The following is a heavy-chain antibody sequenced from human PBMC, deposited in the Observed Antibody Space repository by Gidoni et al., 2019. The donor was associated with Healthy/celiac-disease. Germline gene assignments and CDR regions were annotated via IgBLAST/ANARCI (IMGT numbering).Heavy chain of an antibody. J-gene: IGHJ4*02. CDR1: TFSSYA. Sequence: QVQLVESGGGVVQPGRSLRLTFSSYAMHWVRQAPGKGLEWVAVRSYDGSNKYYADSVKGRFTISRDNSKNTLYLQMNSLRAEDTAVYYCARSEPGRKFDYWGQGTLFTVSS. V-gene: IGHV3-30-3*01. CDR3: ARSEPGRKFDY. CDR2: RSYDGSNK. D-gene: IGHD6-6*01.